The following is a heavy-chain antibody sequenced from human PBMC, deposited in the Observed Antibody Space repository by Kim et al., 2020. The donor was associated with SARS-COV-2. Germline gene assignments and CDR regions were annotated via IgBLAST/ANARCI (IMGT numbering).Heavy chain of an antibody. CDR3: ARGIGSSGNIPSGSDY. Sequence: GGSLRLSCAASGFTFSSYWMLWVRQAPGKGLVWVSRIDTSGSNTGYADSVKGRFTISRDNAKSTLYLQMHSLRAEDTAVYYCARGIGSSGNIPSGSDYWG. J-gene: IGHJ4*01. D-gene: IGHD3-22*01. CDR2: IDTSGSNT. V-gene: IGHV3-74*01. CDR1: GFTFSSYW.